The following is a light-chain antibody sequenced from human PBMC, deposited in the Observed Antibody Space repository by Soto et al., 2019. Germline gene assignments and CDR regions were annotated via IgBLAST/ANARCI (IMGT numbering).Light chain of an antibody. Sequence: IQMTQSPSSLSASVGDRVIITCRASQSIARHLHWYQQKPGKAPDLLIYAASSLQSGVPSRFSGSGSGTDFTLTISSLQPEDFATYFCLQDDDYPFTFGGGTKVDIK. V-gene: IGKV1-6*01. J-gene: IGKJ4*01. CDR2: AAS. CDR3: LQDDDYPFT. CDR1: QSIARH.